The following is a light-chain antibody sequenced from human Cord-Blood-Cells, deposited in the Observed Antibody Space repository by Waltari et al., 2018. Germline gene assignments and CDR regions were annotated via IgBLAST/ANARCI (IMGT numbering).Light chain of an antibody. CDR1: SSDVGGYHY. CDR3: SSYTSSSTLDV. CDR2: DVS. V-gene: IGLV2-14*03. J-gene: IGLJ3*02. Sequence: QSALTQPASVSGSPGQSITISCTGTSSDVGGYHYVSWYQQHPGKAPKLMIYDVSNRPSGVSNRFSGSKSGNTASLTISGLQAEDEADYYCSSYTSSSTLDVFGGGTKLTVL.